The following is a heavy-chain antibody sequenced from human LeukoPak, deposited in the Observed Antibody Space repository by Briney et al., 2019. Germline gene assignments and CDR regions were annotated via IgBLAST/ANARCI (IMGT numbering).Heavy chain of an antibody. V-gene: IGHV1-18*01. CDR1: GYTFTSYG. J-gene: IGHJ4*02. CDR2: ISAYNGNT. D-gene: IGHD3-22*01. Sequence: ASVKVSCKASGYTFTSYGISWVRQAPGQGLEWMGWISAYNGNTNYAQKLQGRVTMTTDTSTSTAYMELRSLRSDDTAVYYCARTLPGYYDSSGYLPYWGQGTLVTVSS. CDR3: ARTLPGYYDSSGYLPY.